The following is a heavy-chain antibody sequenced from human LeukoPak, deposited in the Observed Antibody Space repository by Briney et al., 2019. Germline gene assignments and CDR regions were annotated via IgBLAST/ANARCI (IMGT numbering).Heavy chain of an antibody. D-gene: IGHD4/OR15-4a*01. V-gene: IGHV3-66*01. CDR2: IYSGGRT. Sequence: PGGSLRLSCAASGFTFSSYTMNWVRQAPGKGLEWASVIYSGGRTYYADSVKGRFTISRDNSKNTLYLQMNSLRAEDTAVYYCARGALYGGSCFDSWGQGTLVTVSS. J-gene: IGHJ4*02. CDR1: GFTFSSYT. CDR3: ARGALYGGSCFDS.